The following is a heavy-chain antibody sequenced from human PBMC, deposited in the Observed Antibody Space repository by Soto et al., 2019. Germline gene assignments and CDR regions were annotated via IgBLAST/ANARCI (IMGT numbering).Heavy chain of an antibody. Sequence: GGSLRLSCAASGFTFSSYAMHWVRQAPGKGLEYVSAISSNGGSTYYANSVKGRFTISRDNSKNTLYLQMGSLRAEDMAVYYCARSSGPWYYDFWSDPGPGTYYYYYYMDVWGKGTTVTVSS. J-gene: IGHJ6*03. CDR1: GFTFSSYA. CDR2: ISSNGGST. V-gene: IGHV3-64*01. D-gene: IGHD3-3*01. CDR3: ARSSGPWYYDFWSDPGPGTYYYYYYMDV.